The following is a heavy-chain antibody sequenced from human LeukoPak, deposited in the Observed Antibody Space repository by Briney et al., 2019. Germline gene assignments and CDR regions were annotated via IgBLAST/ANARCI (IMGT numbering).Heavy chain of an antibody. CDR1: GFTFRTYW. CDR2: IKSDGSST. Sequence: PGGPLRLSCAASGFTFRTYWMHWVRQAPGQGLVWVSGIKSDGSSTNLADSVRGRFTISRDNAKNTLYLQMNSLRADDTAVYYCAPGPSRFAWGQGTLVTVSS. D-gene: IGHD6-13*01. V-gene: IGHV3-74*01. CDR3: APGPSRFA. J-gene: IGHJ5*02.